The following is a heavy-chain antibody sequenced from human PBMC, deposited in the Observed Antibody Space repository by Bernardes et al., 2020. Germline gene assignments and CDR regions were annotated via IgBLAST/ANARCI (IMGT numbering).Heavy chain of an antibody. D-gene: IGHD2-21*01. V-gene: IGHV4-59*01. CDR2: IYYSGST. CDR3: ARRVAGHCGGDCYSEWFDP. CDR1: GGSISSYY. Sequence: SETLSLTCTVSGGSISSYYWSWIRQPPGKGLEWIGYIYYSGSTNYNPSLKSRVTISVDTSKNQFSLKLSSVTAADTAVYYCARRVAGHCGGDCYSEWFDPWGQGTLVTVSS. J-gene: IGHJ5*02.